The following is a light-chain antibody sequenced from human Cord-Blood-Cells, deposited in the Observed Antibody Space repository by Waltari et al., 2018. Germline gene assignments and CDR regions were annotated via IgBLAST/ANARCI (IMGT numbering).Light chain of an antibody. J-gene: IGLJ3*02. CDR3: AAWDDSLNGRWV. Sequence: QSVLTQPPSASGTPGQRVPTPCSGSSPSIGSQTVNCSRQHPGTAPKLLIDSNNQRPSGVPDRFSGCKSGASASLAISGLQSEEEADYYCAAWDDSLNGRWVFGGGTKLTVL. CDR1: SPSIGSQT. CDR2: SNN. V-gene: IGLV1-44*01.